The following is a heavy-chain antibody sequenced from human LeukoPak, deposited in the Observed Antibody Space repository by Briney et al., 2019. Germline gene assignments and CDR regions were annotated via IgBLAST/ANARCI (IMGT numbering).Heavy chain of an antibody. CDR2: ISGSGGST. J-gene: IGHJ4*02. CDR3: AKPAYWTTYYFDY. CDR1: GFTFSSYA. V-gene: IGHV3-23*01. Sequence: GGSLRLSCAASGFTFSSYAMSWVRQAPGRGLEWVSAISGSGGSTYYADSVKGRFTISRDNSKNPLYLQMNSLRAEDTAVYYCAKPAYWTTYYFDYWGQGTLVTVSS. D-gene: IGHD3/OR15-3a*01.